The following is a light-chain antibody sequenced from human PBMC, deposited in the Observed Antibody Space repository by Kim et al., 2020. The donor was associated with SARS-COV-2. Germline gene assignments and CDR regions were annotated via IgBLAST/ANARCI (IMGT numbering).Light chain of an antibody. Sequence: SLSPGERATLACRSSQSVGNYFAWYQQKTGQAPSLINYAATNRATGIPARFSGSGSGTDFTLTISRLEPEDFALYYCHQRRDWPNTFGQGTKLEI. CDR3: HQRRDWPNT. J-gene: IGKJ2*01. CDR2: AAT. CDR1: QSVGNY. V-gene: IGKV3-11*01.